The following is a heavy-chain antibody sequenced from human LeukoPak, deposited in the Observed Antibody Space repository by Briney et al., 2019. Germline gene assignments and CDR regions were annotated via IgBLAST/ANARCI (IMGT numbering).Heavy chain of an antibody. V-gene: IGHV3-23*01. CDR3: AKGYCSGGSCHFPYYYMDV. Sequence: PGGSLRLSCAASGFTFSSYAMSWVRQAPGKGLEWVSAMSGSGSSTYYADSVKGRFTISRDNSKNTLYLQMNSLRAEDTAVYYCAKGYCSGGSCHFPYYYMDVWGKGTTVTVSS. D-gene: IGHD2-15*01. CDR1: GFTFSSYA. J-gene: IGHJ6*03. CDR2: MSGSGSST.